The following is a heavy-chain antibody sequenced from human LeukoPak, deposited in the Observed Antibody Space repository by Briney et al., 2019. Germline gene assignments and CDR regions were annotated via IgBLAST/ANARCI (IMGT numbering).Heavy chain of an antibody. CDR1: GFTFSSYS. D-gene: IGHD2-15*01. CDR2: ITSNGGTT. CDR3: ARWVVGAVAVRGGGFDY. J-gene: IGHJ4*02. V-gene: IGHV3-64*01. Sequence: GGSLRLSCAASGFTFSSYSMHWVRQAPGKGLEYVSAITSNGGTTYYANSVKGRFTISRDNSKNTLYLQMGSLRAEDMAVYYCARWVVGAVAVRGGGFDYWGQGTLVTVSS.